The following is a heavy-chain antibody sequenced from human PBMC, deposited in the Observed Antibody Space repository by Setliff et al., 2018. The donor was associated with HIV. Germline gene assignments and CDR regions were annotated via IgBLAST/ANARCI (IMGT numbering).Heavy chain of an antibody. V-gene: IGHV1-69*13. CDR1: GGTFSSYA. CDR3: ARLWLHFGDDLPRFDP. CDR2: IIPIFGTA. D-gene: IGHD4-17*01. J-gene: IGHJ5*02. Sequence: SVKVSCKASGGTFSSYAVSWVRQAPGQGLEWMGGIIPIFGTANYAQKFQGRVTITADESTSTAYMELSSLRSEDTAVYYCARLWLHFGDDLPRFDPWGQGILVTVSS.